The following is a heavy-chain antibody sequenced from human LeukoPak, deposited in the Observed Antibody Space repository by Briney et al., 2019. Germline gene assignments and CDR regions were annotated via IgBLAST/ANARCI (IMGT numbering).Heavy chain of an antibody. Sequence: SETLSLTXTVSGGSISSYYWSWIRQPPGKGMEWLGFIYYSGSTNYNPSLKSRVTISLDTSKNQFSLKLNSVTAADTAVYYCARDGAVAGTFLDDNWFDPWGQGTLVTVSS. CDR3: ARDGAVAGTFLDDNWFDP. V-gene: IGHV4-59*01. J-gene: IGHJ5*02. CDR2: IYYSGST. D-gene: IGHD6-19*01. CDR1: GGSISSYY.